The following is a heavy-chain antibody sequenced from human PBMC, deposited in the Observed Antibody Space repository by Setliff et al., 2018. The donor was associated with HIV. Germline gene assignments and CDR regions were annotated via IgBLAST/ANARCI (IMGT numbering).Heavy chain of an antibody. CDR2: IRYDDTYK. V-gene: IGHV3-30*02. CDR1: GFTFSYYG. D-gene: IGHD3-22*01. CDR3: ARATRPYYYDSSGYYSNYYYYGMDV. J-gene: IGHJ6*02. Sequence: GGSLRLSCATSGFTFSYYGMHWVRQAPGKGLEWEAFIRYDDTYKYYVDSVKGRFTISRDNAKNTLYLQMNSLRAEDTAVYYCARATRPYYYDSSGYYSNYYYYGMDVWGQGTTVTVSS.